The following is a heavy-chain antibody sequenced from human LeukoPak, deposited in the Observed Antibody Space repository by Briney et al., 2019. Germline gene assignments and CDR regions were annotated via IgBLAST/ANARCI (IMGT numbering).Heavy chain of an antibody. D-gene: IGHD6-19*01. Sequence: PSETLSLTCTVSGGSISSSSYYWGWIRQPPGKGLEWIGSIYYSGSTYYNPSLKSRVTISVDTSKNQFSLKLSSVTAADTAVYYCARSARPYSSGWYFDYWGQGTLVTVSS. V-gene: IGHV4-39*07. J-gene: IGHJ4*02. CDR1: GGSISSSSYY. CDR2: IYYSGST. CDR3: ARSARPYSSGWYFDY.